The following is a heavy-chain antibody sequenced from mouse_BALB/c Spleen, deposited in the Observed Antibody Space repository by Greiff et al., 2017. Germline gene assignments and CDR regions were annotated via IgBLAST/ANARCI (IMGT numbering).Heavy chain of an antibody. D-gene: IGHD2-3*01. Sequence: EVQLQQSGPGLVKPSQSLSLTCTVTGYSITSDYAWNWIRQFPGNKLEWMGYISYSGSTSYNPSLKSRISITRDTSKNQFFLQLNSVTTEDTATYYCARYDAYWGQGTLVTVSA. V-gene: IGHV3-2*02. CDR3: ARYDAY. CDR1: GYSITSDYA. CDR2: ISYSGST. J-gene: IGHJ3*01.